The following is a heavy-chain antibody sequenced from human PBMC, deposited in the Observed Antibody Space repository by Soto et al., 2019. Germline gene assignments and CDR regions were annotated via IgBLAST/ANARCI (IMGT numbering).Heavy chain of an antibody. CDR1: GYSPTSYW. CDR3: ATLRGSTSCPEY. J-gene: IGHJ4*01. Sequence: GESLKISCKGSGYSPTSYWIGWVRQMPGKGLEWMGIIYPVDSHTRYSPFFQGQATISGDKPISTAYLQWSSLKASDPAMYYCATLRGSTSCPEYWGPGTLVTVSS. D-gene: IGHD2-2*01. CDR2: IYPVDSHT. V-gene: IGHV5-51*01.